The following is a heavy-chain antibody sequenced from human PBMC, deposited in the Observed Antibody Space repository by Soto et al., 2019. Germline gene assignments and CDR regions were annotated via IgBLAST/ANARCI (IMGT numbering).Heavy chain of an antibody. CDR2: ISYDRSNK. V-gene: IGHV3-30-3*01. CDR3: ARGPTSSSWSYYFDY. D-gene: IGHD6-13*01. CDR1: GFTFSSYA. Sequence: QVQLVESGGGVVQPGRSLRLSCAASGFTFSSYAMHWVRQAPGKGLEWVAVISYDRSNKYYADSVKGRFTISRDNSKNTLYLQMNSLRAEDTAVYYCARGPTSSSWSYYFDYWGQGTLVTVSS. J-gene: IGHJ4*02.